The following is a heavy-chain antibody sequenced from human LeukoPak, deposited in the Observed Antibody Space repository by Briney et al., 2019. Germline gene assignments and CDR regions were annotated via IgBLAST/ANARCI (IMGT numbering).Heavy chain of an antibody. CDR2: VIPTLGIA. CDR3: ARDLVCTVNCKDS. Sequence: SVKVSCKASGGTFSNDAISWVRQAPGQGLEWMGRVIPTLGIALYAQRFKGRVTITADKSTSTAYMELSSLTFEDTAVYFCARDLVCTVNCKDSWGQRTLVTVSS. CDR1: GGTFSNDA. J-gene: IGHJ5*01. V-gene: IGHV1-69*04. D-gene: IGHD3/OR15-3a*01.